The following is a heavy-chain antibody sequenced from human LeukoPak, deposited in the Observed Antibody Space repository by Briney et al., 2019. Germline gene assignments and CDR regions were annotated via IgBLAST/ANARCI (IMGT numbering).Heavy chain of an antibody. V-gene: IGHV4-38-2*01. CDR3: ARQPGYNYYFDQ. CDR2: ISHSGYT. J-gene: IGHJ4*02. D-gene: IGHD5-24*01. Sequence: PSETLSLTCGVSGYSISSGYYWGWIRQPPGKGLEWIGSISHSGYTYYKPSLKSRVSISVDTSKNQFSLELSSVTAADTAVYYCARQPGYNYYFDQWGQGTLVTVSS. CDR1: GYSISSGYY.